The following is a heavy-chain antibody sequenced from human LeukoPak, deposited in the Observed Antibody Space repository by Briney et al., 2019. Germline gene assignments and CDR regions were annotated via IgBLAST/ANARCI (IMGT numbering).Heavy chain of an antibody. CDR2: ISAYNDNT. D-gene: IGHD4-17*01. V-gene: IGHV1-18*01. J-gene: IGHJ4*02. CDR3: ARDYGDYDRFDC. Sequence: GASVKVSCKASGYTFTIYGISWVRQAPGQGLEWMGWISAYNDNTNYAQKFQGRVTMTTDTSTSTAYMELRSLRSDDKAVYYCARDYGDYDRFDCWGQGTLVTVSS. CDR1: GYTFTIYG.